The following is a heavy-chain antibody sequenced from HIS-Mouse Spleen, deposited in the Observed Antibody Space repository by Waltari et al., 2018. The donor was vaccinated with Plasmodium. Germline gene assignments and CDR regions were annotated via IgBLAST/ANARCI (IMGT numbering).Heavy chain of an antibody. D-gene: IGHD6-13*01. CDR1: GFTFSSYW. CDR3: ASSWYWYFDL. V-gene: IGHV3-7*01. CDR2: IKQDGSEK. Sequence: EVQLVESGGGLVQPGGSLRLSCAASGFTFSSYWMSWVRQAPGKGREGVANIKQDGSEKYYVDSVKGRVTISRDNAKNALYLQMNSLRAEDTAVYYCASSWYWYFDLWGRGTLVTVSS. J-gene: IGHJ2*01.